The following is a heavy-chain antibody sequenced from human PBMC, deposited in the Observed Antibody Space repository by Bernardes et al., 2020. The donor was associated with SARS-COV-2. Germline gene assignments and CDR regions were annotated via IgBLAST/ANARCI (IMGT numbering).Heavy chain of an antibody. Sequence: GGSLRLSCAASGFTFSKYGMHWVRQAPGKGLEWVAVISNDGSNKYYEDSVKGRFTISRDNSKNTLYLQMNSLRAEDTAVYYCAKGGFEEVLSQFDYWGQGTVVTVSS. CDR3: AKGGFEEVLSQFDY. D-gene: IGHD3-10*01. CDR2: ISNDGSNK. V-gene: IGHV3-30*18. J-gene: IGHJ4*02. CDR1: GFTFSKYG.